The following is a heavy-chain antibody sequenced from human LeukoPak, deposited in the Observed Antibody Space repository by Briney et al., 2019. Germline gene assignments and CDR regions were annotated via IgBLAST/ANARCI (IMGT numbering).Heavy chain of an antibody. D-gene: IGHD3-9*01. CDR3: AKVVRYFDWLEPVDI. Sequence: GGSLRLSCAASGFTFSSYGMHWVRQAPGKGLEWVAFIRYDGSNKYYADSVKGRFTISRDNSKNTLYLQMNSLRAEDTAVYYCAKVVRYFDWLEPVDIWGQGTMVTVSS. V-gene: IGHV3-30*02. CDR1: GFTFSSYG. J-gene: IGHJ3*02. CDR2: IRYDGSNK.